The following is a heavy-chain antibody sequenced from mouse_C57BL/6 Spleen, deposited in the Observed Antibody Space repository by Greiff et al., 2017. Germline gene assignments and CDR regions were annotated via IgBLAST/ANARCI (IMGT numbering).Heavy chain of an antibody. CDR3: ARNKAPYYGYGYFDV. CDR1: GYTFTDHT. V-gene: IGHV1-78*01. J-gene: IGHJ1*03. Sequence: QVQLQQSDAELVKPGASVKISCKVSGYTFTDHTIHWMKQRPEQGLEWIGDIYPSDGSTKYNEKFKGKATLTGDKSSSTAYMQLSSLTSEDSAVYFCARNKAPYYGYGYFDVWGTGTTVTVSS. D-gene: IGHD1-1*01. CDR2: IYPSDGST.